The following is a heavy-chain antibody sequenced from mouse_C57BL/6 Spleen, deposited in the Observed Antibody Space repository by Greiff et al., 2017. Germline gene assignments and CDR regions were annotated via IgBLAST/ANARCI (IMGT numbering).Heavy chain of an antibody. J-gene: IGHJ1*03. CDR3: ARYGSSYSWYFDV. CDR1: GYTFTSYW. V-gene: IGHV1-69*01. D-gene: IGHD1-1*01. Sequence: QVQLQQPGAELVMPGASVKLSCKASGYTFTSYWMHWVKQRPGQGLEWIGEIDPSDSYTNYNQKFKGKSTLTVDKSSSTAYMQRSSLTSEDSAGYYCARYGSSYSWYFDVWGTGTTVTVAS. CDR2: IDPSDSYT.